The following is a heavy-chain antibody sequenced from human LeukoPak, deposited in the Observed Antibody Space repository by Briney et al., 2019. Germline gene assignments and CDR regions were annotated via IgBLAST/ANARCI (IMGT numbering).Heavy chain of an antibody. CDR3: ARINYDRSKGFDY. D-gene: IGHD3-22*01. CDR1: GFSLSTSGMC. J-gene: IGHJ4*02. V-gene: IGHV2-70*11. Sequence: ESGPTLVKPTQTLTLTCTFSGFSLSTSGMCVSWIRQPPGKALEWLARIDWDDDKYYSTSLGTRLTISKDTSKNQVVLTMTNMDPVDTATYYCARINYDRSKGFDYWGQGTLVTVSS. CDR2: IDWDDDK.